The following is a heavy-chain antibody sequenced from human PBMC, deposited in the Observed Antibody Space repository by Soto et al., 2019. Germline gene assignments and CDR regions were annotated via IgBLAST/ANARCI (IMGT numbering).Heavy chain of an antibody. CDR2: IKEDGSET. Sequence: EVQLVESGGGLVQPGASLRLSCVASGFTFSAFWMTWVRQAPGKGLEWLANIKEDGSETQGLDARFAISRDNAKNSLYLQLSSLRAEDAAVYYCARLRGDYFDNWGQGTLVTVSS. CDR3: ARLRGDYFDN. V-gene: IGHV3-7*01. J-gene: IGHJ4*02. CDR1: GFTFSAFW.